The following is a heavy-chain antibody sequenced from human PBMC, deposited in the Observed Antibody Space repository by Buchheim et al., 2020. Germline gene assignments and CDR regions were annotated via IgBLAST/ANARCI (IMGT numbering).Heavy chain of an antibody. CDR3: ARIFTSPGFDY. CDR2: IYYTGTT. D-gene: IGHD3-10*01. CDR1: GGSISYYY. Sequence: QVELQESGPGLVKPSETLSLTCTVSGGSISYYYWSWIRQSPGKGLQWLGYIYYTGTTHYNPSLESRVIMSAAPSKNQIPLKVTSVTAADTAVYYCARIFTSPGFDYWGQGAL. J-gene: IGHJ4*02. V-gene: IGHV4-59*01.